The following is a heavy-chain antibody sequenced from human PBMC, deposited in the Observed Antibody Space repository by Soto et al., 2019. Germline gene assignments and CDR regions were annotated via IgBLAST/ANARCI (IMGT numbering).Heavy chain of an antibody. Sequence: WTWIRQHPGKGLEWIGYIYYSGSTYYNPSLKSRVTISLDTSKNQFSLNLSSVTAADTAVYYCARSYVLVPAAVRAHGMDVWGQGTTVTVSS. J-gene: IGHJ6*02. CDR2: IYYSGST. V-gene: IGHV4-31*02. D-gene: IGHD2-2*01. CDR3: ARSYVLVPAAVRAHGMDV.